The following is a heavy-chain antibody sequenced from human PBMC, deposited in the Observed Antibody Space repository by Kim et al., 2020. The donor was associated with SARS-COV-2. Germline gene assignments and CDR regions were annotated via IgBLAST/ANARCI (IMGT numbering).Heavy chain of an antibody. CDR3: ARDSVYSYGLIYYDSSGYYAY. CDR2: ISYDGSNK. J-gene: IGHJ4*02. CDR1: GFTFSSYG. D-gene: IGHD3-22*01. V-gene: IGHV3-33*05. Sequence: GGSLRLSCAASGFTFSSYGMHWVRQAPGKGLEWVAVISYDGSNKYYADSVKGRFTISRDNSKNTLYLQMNSLRAEDTAVYYCARDSVYSYGLIYYDSSGYYAYWGQGTLVTVSS.